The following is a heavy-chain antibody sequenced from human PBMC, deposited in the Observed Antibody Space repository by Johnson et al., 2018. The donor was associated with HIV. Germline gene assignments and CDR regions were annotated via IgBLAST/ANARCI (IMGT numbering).Heavy chain of an antibody. CDR3: ARERPPYYDFWSGSDA. CDR1: GITFSNAW. Sequence: QVQLVESGGGLVKQGGSLRLSCAASGITFSNAWMSWVCQAPGKGLEWVAFIRYDGSNKYYADSVKGRFTISRDNAKNSLYLQMNSLRAEDTAVYYCARERPPYYDFWSGSDA. J-gene: IGHJ3*01. V-gene: IGHV3-30*02. CDR2: IRYDGSNK. D-gene: IGHD3-3*01.